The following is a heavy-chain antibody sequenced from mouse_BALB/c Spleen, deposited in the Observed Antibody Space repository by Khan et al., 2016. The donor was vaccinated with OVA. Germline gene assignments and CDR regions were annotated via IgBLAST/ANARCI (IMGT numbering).Heavy chain of an antibody. CDR2: INPNNGGT. J-gene: IGHJ2*01. CDR3: TRKEKRYDGDFDY. CDR1: GYTFTDYN. V-gene: IGHV1-18*01. D-gene: IGHD2-14*01. Sequence: EVQLQQSGPELVKPGASVKIPCKASGYTFTDYNMDWVKQSHGESLEWIGDINPNNGGTIYNQKFKGKATLTVDKSSSTAYMELRSLTSEDAAVXFCTRKEKRYDGDFDYWGQGTTLTVSS.